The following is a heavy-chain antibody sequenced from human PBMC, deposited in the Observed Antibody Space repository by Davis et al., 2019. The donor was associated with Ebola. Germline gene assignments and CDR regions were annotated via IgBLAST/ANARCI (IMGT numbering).Heavy chain of an antibody. D-gene: IGHD2-15*01. V-gene: IGHV3-30*18. CDR1: GFSFRSYG. J-gene: IGHJ4*02. CDR3: AKFDCSGGSCYSFDY. Sequence: GESLKISCAVSGFSFRSYGMHWVRQAPGKGLEWVAVISYDGSNKYYADSVKGRLTISRDNSKNTLYLQMNSLRAEDTAVYYCAKFDCSGGSCYSFDYWGQGTLVTVSS. CDR2: ISYDGSNK.